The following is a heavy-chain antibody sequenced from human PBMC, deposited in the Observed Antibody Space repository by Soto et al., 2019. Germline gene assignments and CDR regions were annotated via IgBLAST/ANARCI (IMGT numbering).Heavy chain of an antibody. CDR1: GFTFSSYA. V-gene: IGHV3-23*01. CDR3: AKDTRYADYVRWFDS. Sequence: EVHLLESGGGLVQPGGSLRLSCTASGFTFSSYAMTWVRQAPGRGLEGVSGITASGGRTFYADSVKGRFTISRDNSRCTLYLQMNSLRAEDTGVYYCAKDTRYADYVRWFDSWGQGTLVTVSS. CDR2: ITASGGRT. J-gene: IGHJ5*01. D-gene: IGHD4-17*01.